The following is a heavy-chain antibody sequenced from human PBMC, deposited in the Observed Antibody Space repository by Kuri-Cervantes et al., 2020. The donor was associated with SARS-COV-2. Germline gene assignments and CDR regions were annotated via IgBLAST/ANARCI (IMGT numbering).Heavy chain of an antibody. CDR1: GFTFDDYV. D-gene: IGHD1-1*01. J-gene: IGHJ4*02. CDR2: ISWNSGSK. Sequence: GGSLRLSCEASGFTFDDYVMYWVRQPPGKGLEWVAGISWNSGSKDYADSVKGRFTISRDNAKNSLYLQMNSLRVEDTALYYCVRDGDHWNFDYWGQGNLVTVSS. V-gene: IGHV3-9*01. CDR3: VRDGDHWNFDY.